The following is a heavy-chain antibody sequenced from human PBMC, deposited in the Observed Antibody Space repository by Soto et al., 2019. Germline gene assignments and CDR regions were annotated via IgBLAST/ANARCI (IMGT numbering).Heavy chain of an antibody. CDR2: MNPNSGNT. CDR1: GYTFTSYD. J-gene: IGHJ6*03. V-gene: IGHV1-8*01. CDR3: ARFPGYHYYYYMDV. Sequence: QVQLVQSGAEVKKPGASVKVSCKASGYTFTSYDINWVRQATGQGLEWMGWMNPNSGNTGYAQKLQGRVTMPRNTSISTAYMELSSLRSEDTAVYYCARFPGYHYYYYMDVWGKGTTVTVSS.